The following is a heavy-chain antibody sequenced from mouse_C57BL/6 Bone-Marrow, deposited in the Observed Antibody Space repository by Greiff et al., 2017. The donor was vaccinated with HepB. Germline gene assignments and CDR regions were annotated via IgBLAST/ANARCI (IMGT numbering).Heavy chain of an antibody. CDR1: GYTFTSYW. Sequence: QVQLQQPGAELVKPGASVKLSCKASGYTFTSYWMQWVKQRPGQGLEWIGELDPSDSYTNYNQKFKGKATLTVDTSSSTAYMQPSSLTSEDSAVYYCAREGNYYGTPDYWGQGTTLTVSS. V-gene: IGHV1-50*01. CDR2: LDPSDSYT. CDR3: AREGNYYGTPDY. J-gene: IGHJ2*01. D-gene: IGHD1-1*01.